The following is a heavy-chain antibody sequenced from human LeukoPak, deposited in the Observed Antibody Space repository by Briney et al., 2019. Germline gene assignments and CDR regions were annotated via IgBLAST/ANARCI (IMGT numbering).Heavy chain of an antibody. D-gene: IGHD6-6*01. CDR1: GYTFXSYD. J-gene: IGHJ6*02. CDR3: ARPSIAARNYYYYGMDV. Sequence: VTVSCXASGYTFXSYDINWVRQAAGQGLEWMGWMNPNSANTGYAQKFQGRVTMTRNTSISTAYMELSSLRSEDTAVYYCARPSIAARNYYYYGMDVWGQGTTVTVSS. V-gene: IGHV1-8*01. CDR2: MNPNSANT.